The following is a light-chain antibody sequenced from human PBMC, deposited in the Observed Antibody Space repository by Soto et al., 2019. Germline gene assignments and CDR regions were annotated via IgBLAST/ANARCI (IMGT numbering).Light chain of an antibody. V-gene: IGKV3-15*01. CDR3: QQYNNWSRT. Sequence: EIVMTQSPATLSVSPGERATLSCRASQSVSSKLAWYQQKPGQAPRLLIYGASTRATGIPARFSGSGSGTEFTLTISSLQSEDFAVYYCQQYNNWSRTFGQGTKVEIK. J-gene: IGKJ1*01. CDR2: GAS. CDR1: QSVSSK.